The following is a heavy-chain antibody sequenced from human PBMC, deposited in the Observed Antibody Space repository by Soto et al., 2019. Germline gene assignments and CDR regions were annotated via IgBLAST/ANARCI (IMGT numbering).Heavy chain of an antibody. CDR2: IIPIPGTA. Sequence: GASVKVSCKASGVTFGSYAISWVRQAPGQGLEWMGGIIPIPGTANYAQKFQGRVTIAADKSTSTAYMELRSLRSEDTAVYYCASEQDDNYDYIWGSYRDDAFDIWGQGTMVTVS. D-gene: IGHD3-16*02. V-gene: IGHV1-69*10. J-gene: IGHJ3*02. CDR1: GVTFGSYA. CDR3: ASEQDDNYDYIWGSYRDDAFDI.